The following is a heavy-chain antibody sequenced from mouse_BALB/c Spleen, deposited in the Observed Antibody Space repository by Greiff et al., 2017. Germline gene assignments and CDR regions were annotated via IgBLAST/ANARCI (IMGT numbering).Heavy chain of an antibody. D-gene: IGHD2-14*01. CDR1: GYTFTSYW. CDR2: IDPSDSET. Sequence: QVQLQQPGAELVKPGAPVKLSCKASGYTFTSYWMNWVKQRPGRGLEWIGRIDPSDSETHYNQKFKDKATLTVDKSSSTAYIQLSSLTSEDSAVYYCARGRYDSWFAYWGQGTLVTVSA. J-gene: IGHJ3*01. CDR3: ARGRYDSWFAY. V-gene: IGHV1-69*02.